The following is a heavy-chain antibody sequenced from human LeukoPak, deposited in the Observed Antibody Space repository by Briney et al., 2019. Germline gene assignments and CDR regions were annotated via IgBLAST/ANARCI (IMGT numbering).Heavy chain of an antibody. CDR1: GFTFSSYG. CDR3: AKSAHSSGWYPAYYYYGMDV. CDR2: ISYDGSNK. V-gene: IGHV3-30*18. Sequence: PGRSLRLSCAASGFTFSSYGMHWVRQAPGKGLEWVAVISYDGSNKYYADSVKGRFTISRDNSKNTLYLQMNSLRAEDTAVYYCAKSAHSSGWYPAYYYYGMDVWGQGTTVTVSS. J-gene: IGHJ6*02. D-gene: IGHD6-19*01.